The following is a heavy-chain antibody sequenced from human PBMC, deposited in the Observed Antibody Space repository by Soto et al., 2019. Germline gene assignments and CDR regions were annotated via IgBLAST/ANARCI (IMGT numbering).Heavy chain of an antibody. CDR1: GESFNGYY. D-gene: IGHD1-20*01. J-gene: IGHJ4*02. CDR2: INDGGRT. CDR3: ARGDYITTVGTIDY. V-gene: IGHV4-34*01. Sequence: SETLSLTCAVYGESFNGYYWTWIRQAPGKGLEWIGEINDGGRTNYNPSLESRVTISVDTSKNQFSLKLGSMTAADTALYYCARGDYITTVGTIDYWGQGTQVTVSS.